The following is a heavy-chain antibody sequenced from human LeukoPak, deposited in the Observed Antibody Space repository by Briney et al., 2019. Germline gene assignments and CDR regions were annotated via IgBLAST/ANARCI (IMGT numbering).Heavy chain of an antibody. J-gene: IGHJ3*01. V-gene: IGHV1-2*02. D-gene: IGHD2-2*01. Sequence: GASVKVSCKASGYTFTGYYMHWVRQAPGQGLEWMGWINPNSGGTNYAQKFQGRVTMTRDTSISTAYMELSRLRSDDTAVYYCAAVIVVVPAALGGGAFDLWGQGTMVTVSS. CDR1: GYTFTGYY. CDR2: INPNSGGT. CDR3: AAVIVVVPAALGGGAFDL.